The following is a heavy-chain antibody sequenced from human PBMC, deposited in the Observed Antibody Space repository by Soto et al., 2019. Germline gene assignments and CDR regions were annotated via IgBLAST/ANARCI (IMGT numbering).Heavy chain of an antibody. CDR3: ARGQEGVVATH. V-gene: IGHV4-34*01. J-gene: IGHJ4*02. CDR2: IKDGGYT. D-gene: IGHD5-12*01. Sequence: QVQLQQWGAGLLKPSETLSLNCAVNGGSLSGYYWSWIRQPPGKGLEWIGEIKDGGYTNYSPSLKRRAPISADRSNHQFSLRLNSVTAADTGVYYCARGQEGVVATHWDQGALVTVSS. CDR1: GGSLSGYY.